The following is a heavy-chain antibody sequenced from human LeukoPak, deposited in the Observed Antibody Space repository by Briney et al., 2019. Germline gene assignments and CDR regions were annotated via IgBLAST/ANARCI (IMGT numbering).Heavy chain of an antibody. J-gene: IGHJ5*02. V-gene: IGHV1-69*06. Sequence: SVKVSCKASGYTFTSYDINWVRQATGQGLEWMGGIIPIFGTANYAQKFQGRVTITADKSTSTAYMELSSLRSEDTAVYYCARDSSSWPSPEGWFDPWGQGTLVTVSS. D-gene: IGHD6-13*01. CDR2: IIPIFGTA. CDR1: GYTFTSYD. CDR3: ARDSSSWPSPEGWFDP.